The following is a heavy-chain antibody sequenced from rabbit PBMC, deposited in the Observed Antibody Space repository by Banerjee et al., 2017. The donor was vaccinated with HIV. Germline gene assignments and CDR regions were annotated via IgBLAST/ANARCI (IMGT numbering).Heavy chain of an antibody. V-gene: IGHV1S40*01. CDR2: IDAGSSGIT. CDR3: ARGIYAGYADYDYLGFFNL. CDR1: GFSFSGSYY. J-gene: IGHJ4*01. D-gene: IGHD7-1*01. Sequence: QSLEESGGDLVKPGASLTLTCTASGFSFSGSYYMCWVRQAPGKGLEWIPCIDAGSSGITYYASWAKGRFTISKTSSTTVTLQMTSLTAADTATYFCARGIYAGYADYDYLGFFNLWGQGTLVTVS.